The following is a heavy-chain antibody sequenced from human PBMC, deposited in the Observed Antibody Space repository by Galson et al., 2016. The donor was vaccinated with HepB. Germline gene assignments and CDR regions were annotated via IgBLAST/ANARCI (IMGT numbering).Heavy chain of an antibody. V-gene: IGHV3-49*03. CDR2: IRSKANGGTK. CDR3: IRGGIGTNAFDF. D-gene: IGHD1-26*01. J-gene: IGHJ3*01. CDR1: GFTFGDYP. Sequence: SLRLSCAGSGFTFGDYPLSWCRQAPGKGLEWLGFIRSKANGGTKEYAASVRGRFSFSRDDSKSIAYLHMNSLKNEDTAVYYCIRGGIGTNAFDFWGQGTRVIVSS.